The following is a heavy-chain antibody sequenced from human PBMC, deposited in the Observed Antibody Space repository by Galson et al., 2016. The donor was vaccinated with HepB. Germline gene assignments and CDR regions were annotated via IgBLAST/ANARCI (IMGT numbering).Heavy chain of an antibody. CDR1: GYSFTNYW. D-gene: IGHD1-26*01. J-gene: IGHJ4*02. CDR3: ASLRSGCLTSDS. Sequence: QSGAEVKKPGESLRISCTGSGYSFTNYWINWVRQMPGKGLEWMGRIDPGDSFTNYSPSFQGHVTISADKSISTAYLQWSSLKAPDTAMYYCASLRSGCLTSDSWGQGALVTVSS. CDR2: IDPGDSFT. V-gene: IGHV5-10-1*01.